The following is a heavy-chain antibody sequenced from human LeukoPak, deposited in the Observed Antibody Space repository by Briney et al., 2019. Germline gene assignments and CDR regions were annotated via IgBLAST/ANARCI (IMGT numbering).Heavy chain of an antibody. J-gene: IGHJ6*03. V-gene: IGHV4-59*01. CDR3: ARGGIVVVPASAGYMDV. D-gene: IGHD2-2*01. Sequence: SETLSLTCTVSGGSISSYYWSWIRQPPGKGLEWIGYIYYSGSTNYNPSLKSRVTISVDTSKSQFSLKLSSVTAADTAVYYCARGGIVVVPASAGYMDVWGKGTTVTVSS. CDR1: GGSISSYY. CDR2: IYYSGST.